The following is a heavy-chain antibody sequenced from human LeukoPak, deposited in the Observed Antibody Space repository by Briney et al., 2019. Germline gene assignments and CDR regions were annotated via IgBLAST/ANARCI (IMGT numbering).Heavy chain of an antibody. CDR3: AKERDTAMVTIDY. Sequence: PGGSLRLSCAASGFTFSIYGMHWVRQAPGKGLEWVAFIRYDGSNKYYADSVKGRFTISRDNSKNTLYLQMNSLRAEDTAVSYCAKERDTAMVTIDYWGQGTLVTVSS. CDR2: IRYDGSNK. CDR1: GFTFSIYG. V-gene: IGHV3-30*02. D-gene: IGHD5-18*01. J-gene: IGHJ4*02.